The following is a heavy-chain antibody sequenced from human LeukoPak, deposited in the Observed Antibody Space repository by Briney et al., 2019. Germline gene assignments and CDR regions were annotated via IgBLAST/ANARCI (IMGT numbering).Heavy chain of an antibody. Sequence: RGSLRLSCAASGFTFSSYEMNWVRQAPGKGLEWVSYISSSGSTVYYADSVRGRFTISRDNAKNSLYLQMNSLRVEDTAVYYCARGYSGGGNDYWGPGTLVTVSS. CDR1: GFTFSSYE. CDR3: ARGYSGGGNDY. D-gene: IGHD6-19*01. V-gene: IGHV3-48*03. J-gene: IGHJ4*02. CDR2: ISSSGSTV.